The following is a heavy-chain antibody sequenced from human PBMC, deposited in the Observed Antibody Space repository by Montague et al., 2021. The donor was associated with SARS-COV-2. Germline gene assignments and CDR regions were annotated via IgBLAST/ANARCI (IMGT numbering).Heavy chain of an antibody. CDR2: IYTSGST. D-gene: IGHD2-21*01. J-gene: IGHJ4*02. CDR1: GGSISSGSYY. Sequence: TRSLTCTVSGGSISSGSYYRSWLRQPAGKGLEWIGRIYTSGSTNYNSSHKCRVTISVDTSKDQFSLKLSSVTAADTAVYYCARVVGFDFDYWGQGTLVTVSS. CDR3: ARVVGFDFDY. V-gene: IGHV4-61*02.